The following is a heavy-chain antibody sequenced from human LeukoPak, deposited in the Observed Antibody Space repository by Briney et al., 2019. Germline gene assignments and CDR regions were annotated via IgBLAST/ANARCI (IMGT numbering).Heavy chain of an antibody. Sequence: PSETLSLTCSVSGGSIGSSSYCWGWIRQPPGKGLEWIGTICYSGSTFYNPSLKSRVTLSVDTSKNQFSLKLSSVTAADTAVYYCARTQPADQPFDYWGQGTLVTVSS. CDR2: ICYSGST. V-gene: IGHV4-39*01. J-gene: IGHJ4*02. CDR3: ARTQPADQPFDY. CDR1: GGSIGSSSYC. D-gene: IGHD1-14*01.